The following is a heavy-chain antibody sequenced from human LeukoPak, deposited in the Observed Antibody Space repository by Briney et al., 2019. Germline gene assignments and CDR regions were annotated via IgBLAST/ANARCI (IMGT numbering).Heavy chain of an antibody. J-gene: IGHJ4*02. V-gene: IGHV1-2*02. CDR2: INSNSGDT. CDR1: GYTFTGYY. Sequence: ASVKVSCKASGYTFTGYYMHWVRQVPGQGLEWMGWINSNSGDTNYAQKFQGRVTITRNTSISTAYMELSSLRSEDTAVYYCARGLKASSGHSGDYWGQGTLVTVSS. D-gene: IGHD4-23*01. CDR3: ARGLKASSGHSGDY.